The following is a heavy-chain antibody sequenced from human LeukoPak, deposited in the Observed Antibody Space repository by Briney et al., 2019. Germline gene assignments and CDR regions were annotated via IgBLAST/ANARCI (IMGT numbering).Heavy chain of an antibody. CDR3: ARVAIPAARVPYPYCYYYYMDV. V-gene: IGHV4-39*07. CDR2: IYYSGST. J-gene: IGHJ6*03. CDR1: GGSISSSSYY. D-gene: IGHD2-2*01. Sequence: SETLSLTCTVSGGSISSSSYYWGWIRQPPGKGLEWIGSIYYSGSTYYNPSLKSRVTIPVDTSKNQFSLKLSSVTAADTAVYYCARVAIPAARVPYPYCYYYYMDVWGKGTTVTVSS.